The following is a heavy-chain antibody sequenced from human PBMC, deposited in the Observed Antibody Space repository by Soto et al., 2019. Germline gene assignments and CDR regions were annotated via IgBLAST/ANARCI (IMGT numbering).Heavy chain of an antibody. D-gene: IGHD6-13*01. J-gene: IGHJ4*02. CDR2: ISYDGSNK. CDR1: GFTFSSYA. Sequence: GGSLRLSCAASGFTFSSYAMHWVRQAPGKELEWVAVISYDGSNKYYADSVKGRFTISRDNSKNTLYLQMNSLRAEDTAVYYCASPPSASSSWIGYFDYWGQGTLVTVSS. V-gene: IGHV3-30-3*01. CDR3: ASPPSASSSWIGYFDY.